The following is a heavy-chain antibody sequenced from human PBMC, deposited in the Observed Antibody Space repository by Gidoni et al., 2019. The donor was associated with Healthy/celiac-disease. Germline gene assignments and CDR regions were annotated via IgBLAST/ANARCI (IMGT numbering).Heavy chain of an antibody. CDR1: GFTFSGSA. CDR2: IRSKANSYAT. V-gene: IGHV3-73*01. Sequence: EVQLVESGGGLVQPGGSLKLSFAASGFTFSGSAMHWVRQASGKGLEWVGRIRSKANSYATAYAASVKGRFTISRDDSKNTAYLQMNSLKTEDTAVYYCTSPYSKWFGESWGQGTLVTVSS. D-gene: IGHD3-10*01. CDR3: TSPYSKWFGES. J-gene: IGHJ5*02.